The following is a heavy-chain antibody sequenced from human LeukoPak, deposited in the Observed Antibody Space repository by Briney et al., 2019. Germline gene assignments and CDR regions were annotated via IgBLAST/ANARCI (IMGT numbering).Heavy chain of an antibody. Sequence: GGSLRLSCAASGFTFSSYGMSWVRQAPGKGLEWVSSISGSGDSTDYADSVKGRFTISRDNAKNSLYLQINSLRAEDTAVYYCARDPSDVRYFDWRPTLFDYWGQGTLVTVSS. D-gene: IGHD3-9*01. V-gene: IGHV3-23*01. CDR2: ISGSGDST. J-gene: IGHJ4*02. CDR1: GFTFSSYG. CDR3: ARDPSDVRYFDWRPTLFDY.